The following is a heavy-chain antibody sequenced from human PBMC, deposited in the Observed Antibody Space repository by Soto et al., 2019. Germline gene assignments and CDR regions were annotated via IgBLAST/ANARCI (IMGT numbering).Heavy chain of an antibody. CDR3: ARSGDNFNVLDY. D-gene: IGHD1-1*01. CDR1: GFTFSDYY. J-gene: IGHJ4*02. Sequence: WGSLRLSCAASGFTFSDYYMSWVRQAPGRGLEWISYSSNSGTFARYATSVKGRFSISRDNANNSLYLEMNSLRVEDTAVYYCARSGDNFNVLDYWGQGTPVTVS. CDR2: SSNSGTFA. V-gene: IGHV3-11*06.